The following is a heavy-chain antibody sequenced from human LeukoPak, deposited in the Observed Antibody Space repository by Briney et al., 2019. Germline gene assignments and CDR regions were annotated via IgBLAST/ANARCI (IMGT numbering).Heavy chain of an antibody. CDR3: ARDGGSSADFDY. Sequence: ASVKVSCKASGYTFTDYYMHWVRQAPGQGLEWMGRINPDSGGTNYAQKFQGRGTVTRYTSISTAYMELRRLRSDDTAVYYCARDGGSSADFDYWGQGTLVTDSS. V-gene: IGHV1-2*06. CDR2: INPDSGGT. CDR1: GYTFTDYY. D-gene: IGHD1-26*01. J-gene: IGHJ4*02.